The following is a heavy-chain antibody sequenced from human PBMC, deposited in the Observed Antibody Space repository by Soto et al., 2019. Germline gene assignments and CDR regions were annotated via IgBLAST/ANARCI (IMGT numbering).Heavy chain of an antibody. CDR3: ARRGSVSIFGSLDY. CDR1: GGSISSGDW. CDR2: IYYSGST. J-gene: IGHJ4*02. V-gene: IGHV4-4*02. D-gene: IGHD3-3*02. Sequence: QVQLQESGPGLVQPSGTLSLTCAVSGGSISSGDWCWSWVRQSPGKGLEWIGEIYYSGSTTYNPSLKSRVTISADKSANQFSLRLSSVTAADTAVYYCARRGSVSIFGSLDYWGQGTLVTVSS.